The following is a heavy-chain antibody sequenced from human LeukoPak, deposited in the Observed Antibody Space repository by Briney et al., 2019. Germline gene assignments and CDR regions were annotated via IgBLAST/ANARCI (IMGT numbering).Heavy chain of an antibody. CDR1: GFTFSDYY. CDR2: ISSSGSTI. CDR3: ASIGYCSGGSCYGTWAFDD. V-gene: IGHV3-11*01. Sequence: PGGSLRLSCAASGFTFSDYYMSWIRQAPGKGREWVSYISSSGSTIYYADSVKGRFTISRDNAKNSLYLKMNSLRAEDTAVYYCASIGYCSGGSCYGTWAFDDWGQGTLVTVSS. D-gene: IGHD2-15*01. J-gene: IGHJ4*02.